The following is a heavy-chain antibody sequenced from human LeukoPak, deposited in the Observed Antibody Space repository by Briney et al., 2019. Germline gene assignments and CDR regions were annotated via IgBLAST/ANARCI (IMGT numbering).Heavy chain of an antibody. CDR2: ISYDGSNK. CDR3: ARSGIPLYYYYGMDV. Sequence: GGSLRLSCAASGFTFSSYAMHWVRQAPGKGLEWVAVISYDGSNKYYADSVKGRFTISRDNSKNTLYLQMNGLRAEDTAVYYCARSGIPLYYYYGMDVWGQGTTVTVSS. V-gene: IGHV3-30-3*01. CDR1: GFTFSSYA. J-gene: IGHJ6*02. D-gene: IGHD2-21*02.